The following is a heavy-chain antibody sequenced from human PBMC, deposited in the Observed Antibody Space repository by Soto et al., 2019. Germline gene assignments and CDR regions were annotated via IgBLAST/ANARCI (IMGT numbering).Heavy chain of an antibody. Sequence: GGSLRLSCAPSGFTLLGYSMNWVRQAPGKGLEWVSYISSSSDTIYYADSVRGRFTISRDNVKNLLYLQMNSLRAEDTAVYYCARENVRQLVRGTVAYWGQGTLVTVSS. CDR3: ARENVRQLVRGTVAY. CDR1: GFTLLGYS. CDR2: ISSSSDTI. J-gene: IGHJ4*02. V-gene: IGHV3-48*01. D-gene: IGHD6-6*01.